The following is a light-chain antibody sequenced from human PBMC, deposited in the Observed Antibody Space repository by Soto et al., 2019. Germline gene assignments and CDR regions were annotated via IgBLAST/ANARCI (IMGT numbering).Light chain of an antibody. CDR1: SSDVGGYNY. J-gene: IGLJ1*01. CDR2: EVS. V-gene: IGLV2-8*01. CDR3: SSYAGSNNLYV. Sequence: HSALTQPPSASGSPGQSVTTSCTGTSSDVGGYNYASWYQQHPGKAPKLMIYEVSKRPSGVPDRFSGSKSGNTASLTVSGLQAEDEADCYCSSYAGSNNLYVFGTGTKVTVL.